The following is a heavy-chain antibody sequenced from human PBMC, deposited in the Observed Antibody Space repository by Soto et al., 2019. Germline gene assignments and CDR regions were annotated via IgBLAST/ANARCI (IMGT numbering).Heavy chain of an antibody. CDR3: AKDGLGDDILTGYPSYYYYYMDV. CDR2: ISYDGSNK. J-gene: IGHJ6*03. CDR1: GFTFSSYG. V-gene: IGHV3-30*18. Sequence: GGSLRLSCAASGFTFSSYGMHWVRQAPGKGLEWVAVISYDGSNKYYADSVKGRFTISRDNSKNTLYLQMNSLRAEDTAGYYCAKDGLGDDILTGYPSYYYYYMDVWGKGTTVTVSS. D-gene: IGHD3-9*01.